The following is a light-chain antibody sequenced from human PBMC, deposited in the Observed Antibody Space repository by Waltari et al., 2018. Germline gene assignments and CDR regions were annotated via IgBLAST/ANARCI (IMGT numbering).Light chain of an antibody. CDR3: QQYGSSVLYT. V-gene: IGKV3-20*01. CDR1: QSLTKRY. CDR2: GAS. J-gene: IGKJ2*01. Sequence: VLTQSPGTLCLSPGERATLSCMARQSLTKRYLAWEQRKPGQAPRLLIYGASSRAAGIPDRFSGSGSGTDFTLTISRLEPEDFAVYYFQQYGSSVLYTFGQGTKLEIK.